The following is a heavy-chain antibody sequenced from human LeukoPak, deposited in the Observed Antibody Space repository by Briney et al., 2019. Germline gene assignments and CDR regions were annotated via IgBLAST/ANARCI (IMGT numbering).Heavy chain of an antibody. V-gene: IGHV4-39*01. CDR2: FYYSGGT. J-gene: IGHJ4*02. D-gene: IGHD3-22*01. CDR3: ARIITMVVSLPSHFDY. CDR1: GGSISSSSYY. Sequence: SETLSLTCSVSGGSISSSSYYWGWIRQPPGKGLEWLGSFYYSGGTYYNPSLKSRVTISVDTSKNQFSLKLSSVTAADTAVYYCARIITMVVSLPSHFDYWGQGTLVAVSS.